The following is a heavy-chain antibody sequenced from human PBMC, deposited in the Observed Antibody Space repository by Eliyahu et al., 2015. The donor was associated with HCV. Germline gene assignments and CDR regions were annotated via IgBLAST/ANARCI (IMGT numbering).Heavy chain of an antibody. Sequence: QVQLQESGPGLVKPSETLSLTCTVSGGSITTYXWSWXRQPPGKGLEWIGYIHYSGGTNYNPSLKSRVTISIDTSKNQFSLNLTSVTAADTAMYYCASGGGGIAVTGTGGWFDPWGQGTLVTVSS. V-gene: IGHV4-59*01. D-gene: IGHD6-19*01. CDR2: IHYSGGT. CDR3: ASGGGGIAVTGTGGWFDP. J-gene: IGHJ5*02. CDR1: GGSITTYX.